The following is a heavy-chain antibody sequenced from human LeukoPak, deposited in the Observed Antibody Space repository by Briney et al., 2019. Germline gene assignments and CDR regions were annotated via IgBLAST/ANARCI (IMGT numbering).Heavy chain of an antibody. D-gene: IGHD5-24*01. CDR1: SGSISSGVYY. J-gene: IGHJ4*02. CDR3: ARGVRWLQLSYFDY. Sequence: KSSEILSLTCPVSSGSISSGVYYWSWIRQHPGKGLEWIGYIYYSGSTYYNPSLKSRVTISVDTSKNQFSLKLSSVTAADTAVYYCARGVRWLQLSYFDYWGQGTLVTVSS. V-gene: IGHV4-31*03. CDR2: IYYSGST.